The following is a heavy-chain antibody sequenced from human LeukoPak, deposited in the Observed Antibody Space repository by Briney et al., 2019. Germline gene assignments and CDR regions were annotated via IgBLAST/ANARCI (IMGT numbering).Heavy chain of an antibody. CDR3: ARAIYYDFWSGYTPFDY. Sequence: PSETLSLTCAVYGGSFSGYYWSWIRQPPGKGLEWIGEINHSGSTNYNPSLKSRVTISVDTSKNQFSLKLSSVTAADTAVYYCARAIYYDFWSGYTPFDYWGQGTLVTVPS. V-gene: IGHV4-34*01. D-gene: IGHD3-3*01. CDR1: GGSFSGYY. CDR2: INHSGST. J-gene: IGHJ4*02.